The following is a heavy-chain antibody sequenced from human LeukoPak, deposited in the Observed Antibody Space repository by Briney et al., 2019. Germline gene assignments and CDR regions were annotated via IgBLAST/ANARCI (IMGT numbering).Heavy chain of an antibody. V-gene: IGHV3-23*01. J-gene: IGHJ4*02. CDR3: AKDGGY. CDR1: GFTFSSCA. D-gene: IGHD3-3*01. Sequence: GGSLRLSCAASGFTFSSCAMSWVRQAPGKGLEWVSGIGGRGISTYYADSVKGRLTISRDNSKNTLYLQMNSLRVEDTAVYYCAKDGGYWGQGTLVTVSS. CDR2: IGGRGIST.